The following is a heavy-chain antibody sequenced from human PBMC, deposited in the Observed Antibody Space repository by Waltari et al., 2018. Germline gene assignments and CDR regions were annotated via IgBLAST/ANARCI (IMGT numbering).Heavy chain of an antibody. CDR2: IYYSGST. J-gene: IGHJ4*02. V-gene: IGHV4-59*01. D-gene: IGHD5-18*01. CDR3: ARDRGGYSYGERYFDY. CDR1: GGSISSYY. Sequence: QVQLQESASGLVKPSETLSVTCTVSGGSISSYYWIWLRQPPGKGLEWIGYIYYSGSTNYNPSLKSRVTISVDTSKNQFSLKLSSVTAADTAVYYCARDRGGYSYGERYFDYWGQGTLVTVSS.